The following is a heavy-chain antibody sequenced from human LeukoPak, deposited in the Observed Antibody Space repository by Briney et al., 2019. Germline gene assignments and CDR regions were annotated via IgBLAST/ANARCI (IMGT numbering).Heavy chain of an antibody. V-gene: IGHV3-15*07. D-gene: IGHD3-10*01. CDR3: TTGAGRGY. CDR2: IKSKTGGGTT. J-gene: IGHJ4*02. CDR1: GFTFSNAW. Sequence: PGGSHRLSCAASGFTFSNAWMNWVRQAPGKGLEWVGRIKSKTGGGTTDYAAPVKGRFTISRDDSKNTLYLQMNSLKTEDTAVYYCTTGAGRGYWGQGTLVTVSS.